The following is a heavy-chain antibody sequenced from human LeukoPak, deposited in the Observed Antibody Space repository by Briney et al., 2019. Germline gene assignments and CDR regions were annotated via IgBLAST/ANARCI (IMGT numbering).Heavy chain of an antibody. D-gene: IGHD2-2*02. V-gene: IGHV1-2*04. Sequence: GASVKVSCKASGYTFTGYYMHWVRQAPGQGLEWMGWINANSGGTNYAQKFQGWVTMTRDTSISTAYMELSRLRSDDTAVYYCARWDGSELLYGGWFDPWGQGPLVPVSS. J-gene: IGHJ5*02. CDR2: INANSGGT. CDR1: GYTFTGYY. CDR3: ARWDGSELLYGGWFDP.